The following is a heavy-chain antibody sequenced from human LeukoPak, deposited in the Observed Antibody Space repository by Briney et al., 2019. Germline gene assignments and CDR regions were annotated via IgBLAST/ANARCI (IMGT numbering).Heavy chain of an antibody. V-gene: IGHV3-74*01. Sequence: GGSLRLSCAALGITFGNNWMHWVRQGPGKGLVWISRINSDGGGAIYADSVKGRFTVSRDNAKNTLYLQMNSLRAEDTAVYYCARDVPHNWFDTWGQGTLVTVSS. CDR2: INSDGGGA. CDR1: GITFGNNW. CDR3: ARDVPHNWFDT. J-gene: IGHJ5*02.